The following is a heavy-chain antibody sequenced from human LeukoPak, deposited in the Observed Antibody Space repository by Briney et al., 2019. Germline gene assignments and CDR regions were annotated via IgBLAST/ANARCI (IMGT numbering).Heavy chain of an antibody. CDR3: ARARSYGMDV. V-gene: IGHV1-8*01. J-gene: IGHJ6*02. CDR2: MNPNSGDT. Sequence: GASVKVSCKASGYTFTSYDINWVRQAPGQGLEWMGWMNPNSGDTDYAQKFQGRVTMTRNTSISSAYMELSSLRSEDTAVYYCARARSYGMDVWGQGTTVTVSS. CDR1: GYTFTSYD.